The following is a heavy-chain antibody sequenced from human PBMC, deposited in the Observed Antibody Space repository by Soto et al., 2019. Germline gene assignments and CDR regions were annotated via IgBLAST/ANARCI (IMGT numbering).Heavy chain of an antibody. CDR3: ARDMSVSYYDFWSGYHGRFAGYYGMDV. V-gene: IGHV1-69*01. J-gene: IGHJ6*02. CDR1: GGTFSSYA. CDR2: IIPIFGTA. D-gene: IGHD3-3*01. Sequence: QVQLVQSGAEVKKPGSSVKVSCKASGGTFSSYAISWVRQAPGQGLEWMGGIIPIFGTANYAQKFQGRVTITADESTSTAYMEMSSLRSEDRAVDYCARDMSVSYYDFWSGYHGRFAGYYGMDVWGQGTTVTVSS.